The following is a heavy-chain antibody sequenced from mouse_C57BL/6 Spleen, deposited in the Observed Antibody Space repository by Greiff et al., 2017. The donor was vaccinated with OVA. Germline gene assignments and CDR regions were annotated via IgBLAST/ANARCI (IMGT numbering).Heavy chain of an antibody. J-gene: IGHJ3*01. V-gene: IGHV1-15*01. D-gene: IGHD1-3*01. CDR1: GYTFTDYE. Sequence: QVHVKQSGAELVRPGASVTLSCKASGYTFTDYEMHWVKQTPVHGLEWIGAIDPETGGTAYNQKFKGKAILTADKSSSTAYMELRSLTSEDSAVYYCTREGLLNGPFAYWGQGTLVTVSA. CDR3: TREGLLNGPFAY. CDR2: IDPETGGT.